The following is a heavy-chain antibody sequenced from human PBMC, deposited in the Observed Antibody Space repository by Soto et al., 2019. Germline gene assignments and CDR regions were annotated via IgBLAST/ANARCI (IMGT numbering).Heavy chain of an antibody. D-gene: IGHD3-9*01. CDR3: AKVFDDILTGYDAMSYYFDY. CDR2: ISGSGGST. CDR1: GFTFSSYA. J-gene: IGHJ4*02. Sequence: PGGSLRLSCAASGFTFSSYAMSWVRQAPGKGLEWVSAISGSGGSTYYADSVKGRFTISRDNSKNTLYLQMNSLRAEDTAVYYCAKVFDDILTGYDAMSYYFDYWGQGTLVTVSS. V-gene: IGHV3-23*01.